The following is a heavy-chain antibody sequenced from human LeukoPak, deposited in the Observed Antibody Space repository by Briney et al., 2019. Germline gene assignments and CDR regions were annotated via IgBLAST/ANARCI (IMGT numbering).Heavy chain of an antibody. CDR3: ARGFCSDEICQVFTH. D-gene: IGHD3-3*01. CDR1: GGAVNSYY. J-gene: IGHJ4*02. Sequence: PSQTLSLTCTVSGGAVNSYYWSWIRQTPGQGLEWIGYISHSGNTDYAPSPKSRVTMSLYTSKNQFALKLSSVIAADTALYYCARGFCSDEICQVFTHWGQGTLVTVSS. V-gene: IGHV4-59*02. CDR2: ISHSGNT.